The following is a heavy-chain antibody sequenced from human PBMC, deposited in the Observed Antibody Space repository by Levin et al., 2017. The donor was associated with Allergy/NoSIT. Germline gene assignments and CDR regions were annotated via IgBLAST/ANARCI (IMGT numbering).Heavy chain of an antibody. CDR3: TRDERHCSGGSCYSSQFDY. CDR2: IRSKAYGGTT. D-gene: IGHD2-15*01. Sequence: QSGGSLRLSCTASGFTFGDYAMSWFRQAPGKGLEWVGFIRSKAYGGTTEYAASVKGRFTISRDDSKSIAYLQMNSLKTEDTAVYYCTRDERHCSGGSCYSSQFDYWGQGTLVTVSS. CDR1: GFTFGDYA. J-gene: IGHJ4*02. V-gene: IGHV3-49*03.